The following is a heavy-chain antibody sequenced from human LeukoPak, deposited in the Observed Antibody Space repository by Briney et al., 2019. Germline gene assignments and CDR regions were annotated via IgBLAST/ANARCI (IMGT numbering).Heavy chain of an antibody. Sequence: SETLSLTCTVSGGSISSYYWSWIRQPPGKGLEWSAYIYYSGSTNYNPSLKSRVTISVDTSKNQFSLKLSSVTAADTAVYYCARETATGYFDYWGQGTLVTVSS. CDR2: IYYSGST. CDR1: GGSISSYY. D-gene: IGHD5-12*01. V-gene: IGHV4-59*01. CDR3: ARETATGYFDY. J-gene: IGHJ4*02.